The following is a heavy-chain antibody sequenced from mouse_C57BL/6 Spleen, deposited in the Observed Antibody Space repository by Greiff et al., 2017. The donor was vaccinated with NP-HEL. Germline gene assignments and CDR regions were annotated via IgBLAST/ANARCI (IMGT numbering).Heavy chain of an antibody. CDR1: GYTFTDYE. D-gene: IGHD1-1*01. J-gene: IGHJ3*01. CDR3: TGLDYGSSSFAY. Sequence: QVQLQQSGAELVRPGASVTLSCKASGYTFTDYEMHWVKQTPVHGLEWIGAIDPETGGTAYNQKFKGKAILTADKSSSTAYMELRSLTSEDSAVYYWTGLDYGSSSFAYWGQGTLVTVSA. CDR2: IDPETGGT. V-gene: IGHV1-15*01.